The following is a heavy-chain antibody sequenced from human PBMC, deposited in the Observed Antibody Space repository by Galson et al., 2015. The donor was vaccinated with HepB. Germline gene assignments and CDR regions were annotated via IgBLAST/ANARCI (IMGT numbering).Heavy chain of an antibody. D-gene: IGHD3-10*01. J-gene: IGHJ4*02. Sequence: SLRLSCAASGFTFSSYAMSWVRQAPGKGLEWVSSISANGGSTDYADSLKGRFTISRDNSKNTLYLQMNSLRAEDTAIYYCAKAIYASGIYGGMDYWGQGTLVTVSS. CDR2: ISANGGST. V-gene: IGHV3-23*01. CDR3: AKAIYASGIYGGMDY. CDR1: GFTFSSYA.